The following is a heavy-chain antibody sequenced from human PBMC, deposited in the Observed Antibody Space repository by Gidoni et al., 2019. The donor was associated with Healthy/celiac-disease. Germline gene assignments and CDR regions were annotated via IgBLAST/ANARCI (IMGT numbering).Heavy chain of an antibody. V-gene: IGHV1-69*01. J-gene: IGHJ3*02. CDR2: IIPIFGTA. D-gene: IGHD2-15*01. CDR1: GGTFSSYA. Sequence: KKPGSSVKVSCKASGGTFSSYAISWVRQAPGQGLEWMGGIIPIFGTANYAQKFQGRVTITADESTSTAYMELSSLRSEDTAVYYCATHGVVVARQAGAFDIWGQGTLVTVSS. CDR3: ATHGVVVARQAGAFDI.